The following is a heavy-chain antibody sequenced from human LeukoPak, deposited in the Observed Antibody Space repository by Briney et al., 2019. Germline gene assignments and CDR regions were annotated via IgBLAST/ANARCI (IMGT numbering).Heavy chain of an antibody. Sequence: ASVKVSCKASGYTFTGYYMHWVRQAPGQGLEWMGWISAYNGNTNYAQKLQGRVTMTTDTSTSTAYMELRSLRSDDTAVYYCARSGSFYVGAFDIWGQGTMVTVSS. CDR1: GYTFTGYY. CDR3: ARSGSFYVGAFDI. V-gene: IGHV1-18*04. CDR2: ISAYNGNT. J-gene: IGHJ3*02. D-gene: IGHD2/OR15-2a*01.